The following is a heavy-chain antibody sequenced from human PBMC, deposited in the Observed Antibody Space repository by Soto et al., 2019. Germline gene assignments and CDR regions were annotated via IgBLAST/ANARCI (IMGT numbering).Heavy chain of an antibody. CDR3: VRGASLNFDY. V-gene: IGHV3-23*01. J-gene: IGHJ4*02. Sequence: GGSLRLSCAASGFSFTTYSMSWVRQAPGKGLEWVSTISNSRGITYYADSVKGRFTISRDISKNTLYLQMNGLRAEDTALYYCVRGASLNFDYWGQGTLVTVSS. CDR2: ISNSRGIT. CDR1: GFSFTTYS. D-gene: IGHD1-26*01.